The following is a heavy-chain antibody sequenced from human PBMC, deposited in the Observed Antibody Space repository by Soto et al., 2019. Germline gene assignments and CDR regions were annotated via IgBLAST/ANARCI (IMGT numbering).Heavy chain of an antibody. D-gene: IGHD6-19*01. Sequence: EVQLVESGGGLVQPGRSLRLSCAASGFTFENYAMHWVRQAPGKGLEWVSGISWESGIIGYADSVKGRFTISRDNAKNFLYLQMDSLRAEDTALYYCAKDNTGWSGSPIGYWGQGTLVTVSS. CDR3: AKDNTGWSGSPIGY. CDR1: GFTFENYA. J-gene: IGHJ4*02. CDR2: ISWESGII. V-gene: IGHV3-9*01.